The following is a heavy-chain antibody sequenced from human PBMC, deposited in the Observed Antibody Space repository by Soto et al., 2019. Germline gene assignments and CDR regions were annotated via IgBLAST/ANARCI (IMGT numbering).Heavy chain of an antibody. CDR1: GFNSSSYG. CDR2: IWYDGSNK. CDR3: AREPIAVAGFDAFDI. V-gene: IGHV3-33*01. Sequence: SKRHSCAAAGFNSSSYGMHWVRKKKGKGLEWVAVIWYDGSNKYYADSVKGRFTISRDNSKNTLYLQMNSLRAEDTAVYYCAREPIAVAGFDAFDIWGQGTLVTVSS. D-gene: IGHD6-19*01. J-gene: IGHJ3*02.